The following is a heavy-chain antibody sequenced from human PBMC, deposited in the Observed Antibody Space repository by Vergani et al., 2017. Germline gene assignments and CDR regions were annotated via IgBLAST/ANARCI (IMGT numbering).Heavy chain of an antibody. CDR3: GRGSDNYN. Sequence: EVQLLQSEGAVVQPGGSLRLSCVASGFTFSSYAMSWVRQGPGQGLEWVSSIKNTGDSTHYADSVKGRFTISRDNSKNTLYLQVNSLRVEDTAVYYCGRGSDNYNWGEGTLVTVSS. V-gene: IGHV3-23*01. CDR2: IKNTGDST. D-gene: IGHD5-24*01. J-gene: IGHJ4*02. CDR1: GFTFSSYA.